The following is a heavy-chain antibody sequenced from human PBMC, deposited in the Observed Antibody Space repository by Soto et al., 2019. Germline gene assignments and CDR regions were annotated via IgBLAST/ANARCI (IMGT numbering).Heavy chain of an antibody. J-gene: IGHJ6*02. CDR1: GFTFTSSA. CDR2: IVVGSGNT. CDR3: AAEDSESYSSYYYGMDV. V-gene: IGHV1-58*01. D-gene: IGHD1-26*01. Sequence: ASVKVSCKASGFTFTSSAVQWVRQARGQRLEWIGWIVVGSGNTNYAQKFQERVTITRDMSTSTAYMELSSLRSEDTAVYYCAAEDSESYSSYYYGMDVWGQGTTVTVSS.